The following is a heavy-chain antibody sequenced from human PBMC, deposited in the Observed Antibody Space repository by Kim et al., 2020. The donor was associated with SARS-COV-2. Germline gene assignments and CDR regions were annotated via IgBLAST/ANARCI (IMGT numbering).Heavy chain of an antibody. CDR2: ISAYNGNT. D-gene: IGHD5-12*01. Sequence: ASVKVSCKASGYTFTSYGISWVRQAPGQGLEWMGWISAYNGNTNYAQKLQGRVTMTTDTSTSTAYMELRSLRSDDTAVYYCARWSDVDIVATTDRSMGYYFDYWGQGTLVTVSS. CDR1: GYTFTSYG. J-gene: IGHJ4*02. CDR3: ARWSDVDIVATTDRSMGYYFDY. V-gene: IGHV1-18*01.